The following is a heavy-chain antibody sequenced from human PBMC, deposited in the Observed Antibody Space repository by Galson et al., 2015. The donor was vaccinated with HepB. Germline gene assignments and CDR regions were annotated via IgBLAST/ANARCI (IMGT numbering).Heavy chain of an antibody. Sequence: SVKVSCKASGGTFSSYAISWVRQAPGQGLEWMGRIIPILGIANYAQKFQGRVTITADKSTSTAYMELSSLRSEDTAVYYCARALWFGELLQGGGGVDVWGQGTTVTVSS. D-gene: IGHD3-10*01. J-gene: IGHJ6*02. CDR1: GGTFSSYA. CDR2: IIPILGIA. CDR3: ARALWFGELLQGGGGVDV. V-gene: IGHV1-69*04.